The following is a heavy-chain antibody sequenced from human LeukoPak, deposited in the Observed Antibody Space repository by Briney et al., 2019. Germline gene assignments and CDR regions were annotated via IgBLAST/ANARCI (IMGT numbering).Heavy chain of an antibody. Sequence: GGSLRLSCAASGFTFSSYWMHWVRQAPGKGLVWVSRINTDGSSTNYADSVKGRFTISRDNAKNTLYLQMNSLRAEDSAVYYCAKVLSVTKDYWYGLDVWGQGTTVTVSS. CDR1: GFTFSSYW. D-gene: IGHD4-17*01. V-gene: IGHV3-74*01. CDR2: INTDGSST. J-gene: IGHJ6*02. CDR3: AKVLSVTKDYWYGLDV.